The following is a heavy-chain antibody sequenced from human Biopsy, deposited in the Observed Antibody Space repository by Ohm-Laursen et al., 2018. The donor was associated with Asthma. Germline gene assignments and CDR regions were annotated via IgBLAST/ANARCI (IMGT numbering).Heavy chain of an antibody. CDR2: IYHSGAT. Sequence: SETLSLTCAVSGGSITSSNWWTWVRQSPGKGLEWIGEIYHSGATNYSPSLKSRVTISLDKSKNLFSLKLDSVTAADTAVYFCARGLPGDFLSWYFDLWGRGTLVTVSS. V-gene: IGHV4-4*02. J-gene: IGHJ2*01. CDR3: ARGLPGDFLSWYFDL. CDR1: GGSITSSNW. D-gene: IGHD7-27*01.